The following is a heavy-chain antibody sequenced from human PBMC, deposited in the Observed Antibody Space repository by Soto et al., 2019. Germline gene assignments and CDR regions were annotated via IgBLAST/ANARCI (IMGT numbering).Heavy chain of an antibody. CDR1: VGSISSYY. V-gene: IGHV4-4*08. D-gene: IGHD3-3*01. CDR3: ARGVTVFGLVSRFWFDP. Sequence: SETLSLTCTVSVGSISSYYWSWIRQSPGKGLEWIGHIYNSGITYYNPSLKSRVVISIDTSRNQFSLRLNSLTAADRAVYFCARGVTVFGLVSRFWFDPWGQGTVVTVSS. J-gene: IGHJ5*02. CDR2: IYNSGIT.